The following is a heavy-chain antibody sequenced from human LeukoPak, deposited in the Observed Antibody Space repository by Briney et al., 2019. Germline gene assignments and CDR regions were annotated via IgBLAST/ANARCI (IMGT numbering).Heavy chain of an antibody. CDR2: IYYSGST. V-gene: IGHV4-59*01. Sequence: SETLSLTCTVSGGSISSYYWSWLRQPPGKGREWIGYIYYSGSTNYNPSLKSRVTISVDTSKNQFSLKLSSVTAADTAVYYCARSVGSYCSSTSCYNYHYYGMDVWGQGTTVTVSS. CDR3: ARSVGSYCSSTSCYNYHYYGMDV. CDR1: GGSISSYY. D-gene: IGHD2-2*02. J-gene: IGHJ6*02.